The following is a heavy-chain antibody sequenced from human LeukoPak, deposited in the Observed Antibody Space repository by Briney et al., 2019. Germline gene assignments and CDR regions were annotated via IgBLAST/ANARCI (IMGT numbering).Heavy chain of an antibody. Sequence: GGSLRLSCAASGFTFSNSAMSWVRQAPGKGLEWVSSISSSSSYIYYADSVKGRFTISRDNAKNSLYLQMNSLRAEDTAVYYCARDQSPIYDKYYYYMDVWGKGTTVTVSS. J-gene: IGHJ6*03. V-gene: IGHV3-21*01. CDR1: GFTFSNSA. CDR3: ARDQSPIYDKYYYYMDV. CDR2: ISSSSSYI. D-gene: IGHD5/OR15-5a*01.